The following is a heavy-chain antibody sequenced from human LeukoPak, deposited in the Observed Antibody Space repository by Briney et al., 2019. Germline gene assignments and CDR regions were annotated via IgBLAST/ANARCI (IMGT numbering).Heavy chain of an antibody. CDR1: GFTFSSYA. D-gene: IGHD6-13*01. Sequence: GGSLRLSCAGSGFTFSSYAMSWVRQAPGKGLEWVSAISGSGGSTYYADSVKGRFTISRDNSKNTLYLQMNSLRAEDTAVYYCAKDYASSRIAAAGIGYWGQGTLVTVSS. CDR3: AKDYASSRIAAAGIGY. CDR2: ISGSGGST. V-gene: IGHV3-23*01. J-gene: IGHJ4*02.